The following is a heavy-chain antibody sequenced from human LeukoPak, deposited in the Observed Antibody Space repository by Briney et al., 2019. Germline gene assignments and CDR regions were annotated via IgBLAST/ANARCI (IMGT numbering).Heavy chain of an antibody. D-gene: IGHD4-17*01. J-gene: IGHJ6*03. CDR1: GGSFSGYY. V-gene: IGHV4-34*01. Sequence: SETLSLTCAVYGGSFSGYYWSWIRQPPGKGLEWIGEINHSGSTNYNPSLKSRVTISVDTSKNQFPLKLSSVTAADTAVYYCARLTVTGGLYYYYYMDVWGKGTTVTVSS. CDR3: ARLTVTGGLYYYYYMDV. CDR2: INHSGST.